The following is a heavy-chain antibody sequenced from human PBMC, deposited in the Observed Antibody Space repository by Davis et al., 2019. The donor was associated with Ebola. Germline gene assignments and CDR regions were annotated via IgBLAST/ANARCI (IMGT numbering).Heavy chain of an antibody. J-gene: IGHJ6*03. D-gene: IGHD4-17*01. Sequence: GESLKISCAGSGFNVSYYSMNWVRQAPGKGLEWISHISSRSSSILYADSVKGRFTLSRDKDQNTLHLHMNSLRDEDTAVYYCAKDGDYGDFFYYYYMDVWGKGTTVTVSS. CDR3: AKDGDYGDFFYYYYMDV. CDR1: GFNVSYYS. CDR2: ISSRSSSI. V-gene: IGHV3-48*02.